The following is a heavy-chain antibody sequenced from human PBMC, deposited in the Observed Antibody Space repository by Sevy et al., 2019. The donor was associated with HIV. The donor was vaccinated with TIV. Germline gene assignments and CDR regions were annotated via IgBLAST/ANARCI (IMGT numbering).Heavy chain of an antibody. J-gene: IGHJ6*03. CDR3: VKRKLLRDYFCYMDV. Sequence: GGSLRLSCVASGFTFSNSAMSWVRQAPGKGLQWVSFIRGSGDGIFYADSAKGRFTISRDNSKNTLYLQMNALRVEDTAVYYCVKRKLLRDYFCYMDVWGKGTTVTVSS. V-gene: IGHV3-23*01. CDR1: GFTFSNSA. CDR2: IRGSGDGI.